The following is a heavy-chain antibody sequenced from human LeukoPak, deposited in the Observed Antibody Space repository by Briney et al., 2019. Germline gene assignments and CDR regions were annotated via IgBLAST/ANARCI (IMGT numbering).Heavy chain of an antibody. CDR3: AKDRSGSYWGNFDY. V-gene: IGHV3-30*02. CDR1: GFTFSSYG. Sequence: PGGSLRLSCAASGFTFSSYGMHWVRQAPGKGLEWVAFIRYDGSNKYYADSVKGRSTISRDNSKNTLYLQMNSLRAEDTAVYYCAKDRSGSYWGNFDYWGQGTLVTVSS. CDR2: IRYDGSNK. J-gene: IGHJ4*02. D-gene: IGHD1-26*01.